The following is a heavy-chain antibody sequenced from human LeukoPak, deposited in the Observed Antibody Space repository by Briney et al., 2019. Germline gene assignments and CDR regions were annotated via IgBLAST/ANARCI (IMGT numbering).Heavy chain of an antibody. CDR1: GFTFSSYA. CDR2: ISGSGGST. J-gene: IGHJ6*02. V-gene: IGHV3-23*01. Sequence: GGSLRLPCAASGFTFSSYAMSWVRQAPGKGLEWVSAISGSGGSTYYADSVKGRFTISRDNSKNTLYLQMNSLRAEDTAVYYCAKRPGFPYYYYGMDVWGQGTTVTVSS. CDR3: AKRPGFPYYYYGMDV. D-gene: IGHD1-14*01.